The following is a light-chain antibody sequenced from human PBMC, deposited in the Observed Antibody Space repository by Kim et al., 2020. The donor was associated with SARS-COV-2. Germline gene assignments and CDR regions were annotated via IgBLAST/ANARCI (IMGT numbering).Light chain of an antibody. Sequence: QSALTQPPSASGSPGQSVTISCTGTSSDVGCYNYVSWYQQHPGKAPKLMIYEVSKRPSGVPDRFSGSKSGNTASLTVSGLQAEDEADYYCSSYAGSNIWVFGGGTQLTVL. CDR2: EVS. CDR1: SSDVGCYNY. V-gene: IGLV2-8*01. J-gene: IGLJ3*02. CDR3: SSYAGSNIWV.